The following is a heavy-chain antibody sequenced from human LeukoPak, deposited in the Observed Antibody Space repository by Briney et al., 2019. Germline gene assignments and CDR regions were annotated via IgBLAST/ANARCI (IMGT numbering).Heavy chain of an antibody. CDR1: GGSIGSNH. V-gene: IGHV4-59*08. CDR2: IYYTGGT. Sequence: PSETLSLTCTVSGGSIGSNHWTWIRQPPGKGLEYIGYIYYTGGTNYNPSLKSRVTISVDTSKNQFSLKLTSVTAADTAVYFCAKYGNSGWVIDTGGQETLVTVS. D-gene: IGHD6-19*01. CDR3: AKYGNSGWVIDT. J-gene: IGHJ5*02.